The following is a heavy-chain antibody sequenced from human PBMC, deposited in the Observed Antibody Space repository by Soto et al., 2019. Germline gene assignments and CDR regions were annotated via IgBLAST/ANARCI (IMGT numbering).Heavy chain of an antibody. D-gene: IGHD1-26*01. J-gene: IGHJ4*02. CDR2: IYWDDSK. V-gene: IGHV2-5*02. CDR1: GFSLTTDRVG. CDR3: AHAYGGRSLY. Sequence: QITLKESGPQLVKPTQTLTLTCTFSGFSLTTDRVGVGWIRQPPGEALEWLAVIYWDDSKTYRPSLESRLTITKDTSKNQVALTMTNMDSLDTATYYCAHAYGGRSLYWGQGTRVTVSS.